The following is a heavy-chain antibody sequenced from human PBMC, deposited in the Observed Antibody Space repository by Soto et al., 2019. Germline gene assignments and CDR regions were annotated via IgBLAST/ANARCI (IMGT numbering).Heavy chain of an antibody. CDR1: GYTFISYG. CDR3: ARYTAGYGSFDWFDP. Sequence: QVQLVQSGAEVKKPGASVKVSCKASGYTFISYGIYWVRQAPGQGLEWMGWISPYNGNTKYAQKMQGRVTVTTDTSTSTAYMELRSLRSDDTAVYYCARYTAGYGSFDWFDPWGQGTLVTVSS. V-gene: IGHV1-18*01. D-gene: IGHD6-19*01. CDR2: ISPYNGNT. J-gene: IGHJ5*02.